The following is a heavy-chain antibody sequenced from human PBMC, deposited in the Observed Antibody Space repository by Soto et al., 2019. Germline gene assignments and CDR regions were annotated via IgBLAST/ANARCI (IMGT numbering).Heavy chain of an antibody. J-gene: IGHJ4*02. Sequence: SETLSLTCTVSGGSISSYYWSWIRQPAGRGLEWIGRIYTSGSTNYNPSLKSRVTMSVDTSKNQFSLKLSSVTAADTAVYYCARLASRNYYDSSGYWPLFDYWGQGTLVTVSS. V-gene: IGHV4-4*07. CDR3: ARLASRNYYDSSGYWPLFDY. CDR1: GGSISSYY. CDR2: IYTSGST. D-gene: IGHD3-22*01.